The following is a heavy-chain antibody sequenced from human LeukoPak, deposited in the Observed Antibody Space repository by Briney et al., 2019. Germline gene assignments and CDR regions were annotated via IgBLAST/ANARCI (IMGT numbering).Heavy chain of an antibody. V-gene: IGHV3-74*01. CDR1: GFTFSNYW. CDR3: VRGSNGWSGMDV. D-gene: IGHD6-19*01. Sequence: GGSLRLSCAVSGFTFSNYWMYWVRQGPGKGLVSVSRLNGDGDYTNYEDSVKGRFTISRDNAKNTLYLQMNSLRAEDTAVYYCVRGSNGWSGMDVWGQGTTVTVSS. J-gene: IGHJ6*02. CDR2: LNGDGDYT.